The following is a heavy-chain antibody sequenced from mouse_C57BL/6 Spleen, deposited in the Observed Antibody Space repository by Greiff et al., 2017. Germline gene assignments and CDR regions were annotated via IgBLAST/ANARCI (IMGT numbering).Heavy chain of an antibody. Sequence: QVQLQQSGPELVKPGASVKISCKASGYAFSSSWMNWVKQRPGQGLEWIGRIYPGDGDTNYNGKFKGKATLTADKSSSTAYMQLSSLTSEDSAVYFCARETMVTTRYFDVWGTGTTVTVSS. CDR1: GYAFSSSW. CDR3: ARETMVTTRYFDV. J-gene: IGHJ1*03. CDR2: IYPGDGDT. V-gene: IGHV1-82*01. D-gene: IGHD2-2*01.